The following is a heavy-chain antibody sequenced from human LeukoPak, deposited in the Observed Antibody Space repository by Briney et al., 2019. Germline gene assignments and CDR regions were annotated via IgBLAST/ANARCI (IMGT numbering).Heavy chain of an antibody. Sequence: GGSLRLSCAASGFIVSSNYMSWVRQAPGKGLEWVSVISSGGSTYYADSVKGRFTISRDNSKNTLYLQMNSLRAEDTAVYYCANDLGWIQLNLGRGQGTLVTVSS. J-gene: IGHJ4*02. CDR2: ISSGGST. D-gene: IGHD5-18*01. CDR1: GFIVSSNY. CDR3: ANDLGWIQLNLG. V-gene: IGHV3-53*01.